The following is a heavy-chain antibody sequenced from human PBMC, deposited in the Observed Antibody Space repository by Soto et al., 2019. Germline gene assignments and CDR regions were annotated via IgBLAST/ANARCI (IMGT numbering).Heavy chain of an antibody. CDR2: IYPGDSDT. V-gene: IGHV5-51*01. J-gene: IGHJ4*02. D-gene: IGHD3-22*01. CDR3: ARLYYYDSSGYPTRLDY. CDR1: GYSFISYW. Sequence: PGESLKISCKCSGYSFISYWIGWVRQMPGKGLEWMGIIYPGDSDTRYSPSFQGQVTISADKSISTAYLQWSSLKASDTAMYYCARLYYYDSSGYPTRLDYWGQGTLVTVSS.